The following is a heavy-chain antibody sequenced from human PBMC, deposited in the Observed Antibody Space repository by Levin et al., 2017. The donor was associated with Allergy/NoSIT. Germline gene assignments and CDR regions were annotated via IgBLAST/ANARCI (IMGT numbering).Heavy chain of an antibody. J-gene: IGHJ4*02. V-gene: IGHV4-34*01. CDR2: INHSGST. CDR1: GGSFSGYY. Sequence: SDTLSLTCAVYGGSFSGYYWSWIRQPPGKGLEWIGEINHSGSTNYNPSLKSRVTISVDTSKNQFSLKLSSVTAADTAVYYCARVGFSYGYLLDYWGQGTLVTVSS. D-gene: IGHD5-18*01. CDR3: ARVGFSYGYLLDY.